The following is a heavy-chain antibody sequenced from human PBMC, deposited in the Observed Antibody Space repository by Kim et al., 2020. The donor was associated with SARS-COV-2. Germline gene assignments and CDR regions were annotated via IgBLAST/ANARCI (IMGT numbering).Heavy chain of an antibody. CDR3: ARAHGLDY. CDR2: IYYSGST. J-gene: IGHJ4*02. CDR1: GGSIGRGDYY. V-gene: IGHV4-30-4*01. Sequence: SETLSLTCTVSGGSIGRGDYYWSWIRQPPGKGPEWIGYIYYSGSTYYNPSLKSRVTISVETSKNQFSLKLSSVTAADTAVYYCARAHGLDYWGQGTLVTVSS. D-gene: IGHD2-8*01.